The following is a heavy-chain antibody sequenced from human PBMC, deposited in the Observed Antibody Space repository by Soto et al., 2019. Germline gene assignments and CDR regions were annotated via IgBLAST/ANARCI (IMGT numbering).Heavy chain of an antibody. D-gene: IGHD5-18*01. CDR3: ARSGYSYGPNPLLY. V-gene: IGHV4-31*01. J-gene: IGHJ4*02. CDR2: IYYSGST. CDR1: GGSISSGGYY. Sequence: QVQLQESGPGLVKPSQTLSLTCTVSGGSISSGGYYWSWIRQHPGKGLEWIGYIYYSGSTYYNPSLKRLFTLSVAPSKNPFSLKLSSVTAADTAVYYCARSGYSYGPNPLLYWGQGTLVTVSS.